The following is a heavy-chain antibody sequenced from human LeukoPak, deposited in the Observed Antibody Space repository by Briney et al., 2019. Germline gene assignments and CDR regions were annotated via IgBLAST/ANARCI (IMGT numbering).Heavy chain of an antibody. Sequence: GGSLRLSCAASGFNYSSYTMSWVRQAPGKGLEWVSAISGSGGSTYYADSVKGRFTISRDNSKNTLYLQMNSLRAEDTAVYYCAKDQTGSSGFDYWGQGTLVTVSS. CDR3: AKDQTGSSGFDY. CDR1: GFNYSSYT. J-gene: IGHJ4*02. CDR2: ISGSGGST. D-gene: IGHD3-10*01. V-gene: IGHV3-23*01.